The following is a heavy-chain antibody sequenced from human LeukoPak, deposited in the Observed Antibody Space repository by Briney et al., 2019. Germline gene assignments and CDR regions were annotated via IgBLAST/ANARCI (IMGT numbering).Heavy chain of an antibody. Sequence: PSETLSLTCTVSSGSITGYYWSWIRQPPGKGLEWIGYVYATGTTNYNPSLKTRATTSIDTSKNQLSLTLTSVTAADTAVYYCARVGSGGAWFDFWGQGTLVSVSS. CDR1: SGSITGYY. CDR2: VYATGTT. D-gene: IGHD6-19*01. J-gene: IGHJ4*02. CDR3: ARVGSGGAWFDF. V-gene: IGHV4-59*01.